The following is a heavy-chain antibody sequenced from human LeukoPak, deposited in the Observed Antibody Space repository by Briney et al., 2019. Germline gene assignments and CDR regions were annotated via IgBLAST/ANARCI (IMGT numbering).Heavy chain of an antibody. Sequence: PSETLSLPCAVYGGSFSGYYWSWIRQPPGKGLEWLGYNYYSGSTNYNPSLKSRVTISVDTSKNQFSLKLSSVTAADTAVYYCARENATYYYDSRVFDYWGQGTLVTVSS. CDR3: ARENATYYYDSRVFDY. J-gene: IGHJ4*02. V-gene: IGHV4-59*01. CDR1: GGSFSGYY. CDR2: NYYSGST. D-gene: IGHD3-22*01.